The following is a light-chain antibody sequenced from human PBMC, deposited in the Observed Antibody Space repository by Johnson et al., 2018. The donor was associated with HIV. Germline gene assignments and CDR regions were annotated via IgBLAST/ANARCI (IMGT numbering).Light chain of an antibody. J-gene: IGLJ1*01. CDR2: DNN. CDR1: SSNIGNNY. V-gene: IGLV1-51*01. Sequence: QSVFTQPPSVSAAPGQKVTISCSGSSSNIGNNYVSWYQQLPGTAPKLLIYDNNKRPSGIPDRFSGSKSGTSATLGITGLQTGDEADYYCGTWDNSLSAFYVFGTGTKVTVL. CDR3: GTWDNSLSAFYV.